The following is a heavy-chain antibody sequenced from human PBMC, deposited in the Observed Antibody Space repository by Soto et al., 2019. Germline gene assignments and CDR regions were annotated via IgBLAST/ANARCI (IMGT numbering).Heavy chain of an antibody. D-gene: IGHD2-15*01. J-gene: IGHJ3*02. CDR2: IYSGGST. V-gene: IGHV3-66*01. CDR1: GFTVSSNY. CDR3: AREGVVVAATGAFDI. Sequence: GGSLRLSCAASGFTVSSNYVSWVRQAPGKGLEWVSVIYSGGSTYYADSVKGRFTISRDNSKNTLYLQMNSLRAEDTAVYYCAREGVVVAATGAFDIWGQGTMVTVSS.